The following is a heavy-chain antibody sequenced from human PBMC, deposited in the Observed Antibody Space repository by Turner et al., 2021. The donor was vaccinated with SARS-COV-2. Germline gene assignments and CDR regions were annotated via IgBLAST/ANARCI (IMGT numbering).Heavy chain of an antibody. CDR2: TYYSGST. Sequence: QLQLQESGPGLVKPSETLSLPCTVSGGSISSSSYYWGWIRQPPGKGLEWIGSTYYSGSTYYNPSLKSRVTISVDTSKNQFSLKLSSVTAADTAVYYCARRGRLLGDWYFDLWGRGTLVTVSS. J-gene: IGHJ2*01. V-gene: IGHV4-39*01. CDR3: ARRGRLLGDWYFDL. D-gene: IGHD3-22*01. CDR1: GGSISSSSYY.